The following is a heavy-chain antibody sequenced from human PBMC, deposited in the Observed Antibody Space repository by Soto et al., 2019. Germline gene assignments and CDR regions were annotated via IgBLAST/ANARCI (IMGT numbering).Heavy chain of an antibody. J-gene: IGHJ5*02. CDR2: IYYSGST. Sequence: SETLSLTCTVSGGSISNDNYYWSWIRQSPGKGLEWIAYIYYSGSTYYNPSLKSRLTISVDPSKNQFSLKLSSVTAADTAVYYCASTLWFGGYNWFDPWGQGTLVTVSS. V-gene: IGHV4-30-4*01. D-gene: IGHD3-10*01. CDR1: GGSISNDNYY. CDR3: ASTLWFGGYNWFDP.